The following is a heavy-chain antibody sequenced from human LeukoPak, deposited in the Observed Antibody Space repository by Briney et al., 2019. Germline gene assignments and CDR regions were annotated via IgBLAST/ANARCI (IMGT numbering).Heavy chain of an antibody. Sequence: GGSLRLSCAASGFTFSDYYMSWIRQAPGKGLEWVSYISSSSSYTNYADSVKGRFTISRDNAKNSLYPQMNSLRAEDTAVYYCARGGIAVAGTVYFQHWGQGTLVTVSS. CDR3: ARGGIAVAGTVYFQH. CDR2: ISSSSSYT. J-gene: IGHJ1*01. D-gene: IGHD6-19*01. V-gene: IGHV3-11*03. CDR1: GFTFSDYY.